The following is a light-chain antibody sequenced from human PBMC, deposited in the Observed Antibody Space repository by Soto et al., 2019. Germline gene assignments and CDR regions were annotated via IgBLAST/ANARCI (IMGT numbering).Light chain of an antibody. V-gene: IGLV1-36*01. Sequence: QSVLTQPPSVSEAPRQRVTISCSGSNSNIGDNAVNWYQQLPGMPPKLLIYYDDLLPSGVSDRFSGSKSGTTASLAISGLQSADEADYYCATWDDSLNGFVFGTGTKVTVL. CDR2: YDD. CDR3: ATWDDSLNGFV. J-gene: IGLJ1*01. CDR1: NSNIGDNA.